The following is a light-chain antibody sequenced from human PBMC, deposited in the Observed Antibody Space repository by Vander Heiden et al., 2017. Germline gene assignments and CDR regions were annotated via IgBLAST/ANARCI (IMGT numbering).Light chain of an antibody. Sequence: DIQMTQSPSYLSSSVGDRVTITCQASQDINNYLNWYQQKPGKAPELLIYDASNLETGVPSRFSGSGSGTDFTLTISSLQPEDVATYYCLQDDSLPLTFGGGTKVDIK. CDR2: DAS. J-gene: IGKJ4*01. V-gene: IGKV1-33*01. CDR3: LQDDSLPLT. CDR1: QDINNY.